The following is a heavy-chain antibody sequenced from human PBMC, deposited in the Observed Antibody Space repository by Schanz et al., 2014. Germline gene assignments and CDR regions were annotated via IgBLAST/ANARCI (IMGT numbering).Heavy chain of an antibody. Sequence: ESGGTLVRPGGSLRLSCAASGFNFSSYGMHWVRQAPGKGLEWVAVIWYDGSNKYYADSVKGRFTISRDNSKNTLFLQMNSLRAEDTAVYYCARDHTTESYYSAGPPIDYWGQGTLLTVSS. CDR2: IWYDGSNK. D-gene: IGHD1-26*01. CDR1: GFNFSSYG. V-gene: IGHV3-33*08. CDR3: ARDHTTESYYSAGPPIDY. J-gene: IGHJ4*02.